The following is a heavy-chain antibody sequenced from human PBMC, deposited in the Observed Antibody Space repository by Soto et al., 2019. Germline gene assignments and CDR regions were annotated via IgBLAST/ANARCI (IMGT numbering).Heavy chain of an antibody. CDR2: IGSDI. V-gene: IGHV3-48*01. J-gene: IGHJ4*02. CDR1: GFIFSSFT. CDR3: VIDWSFAFDN. Sequence: EVQLVESGGGLAQPGGSLRLSCAASGFIFSSFTMNWVRQAPGKGLEWISYIGSDIYYADSVKGRFTTSRDMAKNSLYLQLNSLRAEDSAVYYCVIDWSFAFDNWGQGTLVTVSS.